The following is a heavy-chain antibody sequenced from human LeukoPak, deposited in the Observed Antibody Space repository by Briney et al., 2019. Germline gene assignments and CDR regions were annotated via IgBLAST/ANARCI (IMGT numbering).Heavy chain of an antibody. CDR3: ARVAGIQVWLYPDH. CDR2: ISSNGGST. CDR1: GFTFSSYA. V-gene: IGHV3-64*01. J-gene: IGHJ4*02. Sequence: GGSLRLSCAASGFTFSSYAMHGVRQAPGKGLEYVSAISSNGGSTYCANSVKGRFTISRDNSKNTLYLQMGSLRAEDMAVYYCARVAGIQVWLYPDHWGQGTLVTVSS. D-gene: IGHD5-18*01.